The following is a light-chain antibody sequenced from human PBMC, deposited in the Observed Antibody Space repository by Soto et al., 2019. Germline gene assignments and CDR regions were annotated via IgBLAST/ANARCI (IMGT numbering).Light chain of an antibody. J-gene: IGKJ4*01. CDR2: KAS. CDR3: QQYNSYPLT. V-gene: IGKV1-5*03. Sequence: DIQITQSPCTLSASVGDRVTITCRASQSISSWLAWYQQKPGKAPKLLIYKASSLESGVPSRFSGSGSGTEFTLTISSLQPDDFATYYCQQYNSYPLTFGGGTKVDIK. CDR1: QSISSW.